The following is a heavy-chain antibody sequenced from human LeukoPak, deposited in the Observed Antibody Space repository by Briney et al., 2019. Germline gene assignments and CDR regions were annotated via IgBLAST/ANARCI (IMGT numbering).Heavy chain of an antibody. J-gene: IGHJ6*03. CDR1: GFTVSSNY. Sequence: GGSLRLSCAASGFTVSSNYMSWVRQAPGKGLEWVSVIYSGGSTYYADSVKGRFTISRDNSKNTLYLQMNSLRAEDTAVYHCARSITTLYYYYMDVWGKGTTVTISS. CDR2: IYSGGST. D-gene: IGHD3-3*01. CDR3: ARSITTLYYYYMDV. V-gene: IGHV3-53*01.